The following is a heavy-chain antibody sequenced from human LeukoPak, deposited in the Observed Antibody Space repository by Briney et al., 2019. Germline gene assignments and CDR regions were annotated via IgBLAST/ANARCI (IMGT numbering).Heavy chain of an antibody. CDR1: GFTFSRYA. D-gene: IGHD3-22*01. Sequence: GGSLRLSCAASGFTFSRYAMHWVRQAPGKGLEWVSVLYSGGTTYYADSVKGRFTISRDNSKNMLYLEMNSLTADDTAVYYCARENDNAFDMWGQGTKVTVSS. V-gene: IGHV3-53*01. CDR3: ARENDNAFDM. J-gene: IGHJ3*02. CDR2: LYSGGTT.